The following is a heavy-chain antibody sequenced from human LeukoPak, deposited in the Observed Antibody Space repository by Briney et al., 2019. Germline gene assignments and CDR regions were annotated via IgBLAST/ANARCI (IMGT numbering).Heavy chain of an antibody. V-gene: IGHV3-74*01. Sequence: GGSLRLSCAASGFTFSSYWMHWVRQAPGKGLVWVSGINTDGSSTSYADSVKGRFTISRDNANNTLYLQMNSLRAEDTAVYYGARLSPGEDYWGQGTLVTVSS. J-gene: IGHJ4*02. CDR1: GFTFSSYW. CDR2: INTDGSST. D-gene: IGHD7-27*01. CDR3: ARLSPGEDY.